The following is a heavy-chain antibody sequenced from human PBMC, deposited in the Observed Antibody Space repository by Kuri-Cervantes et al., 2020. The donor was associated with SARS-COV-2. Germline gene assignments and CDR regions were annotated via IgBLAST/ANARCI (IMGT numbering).Heavy chain of an antibody. Sequence: SLKISCAASGFTFDDYAMHWVRQAPGKGLEWVSGISWNSGSIGYADSVKGRFTISRDNAKNSLYLQMNSLRAEDTALYYCAISFNPLRHGLGGMDVWGQGTTVTVSS. J-gene: IGHJ6*02. CDR3: AISFNPLRHGLGGMDV. D-gene: IGHD3-3*01. CDR1: GFTFDDYA. CDR2: ISWNSGSI. V-gene: IGHV3-9*01.